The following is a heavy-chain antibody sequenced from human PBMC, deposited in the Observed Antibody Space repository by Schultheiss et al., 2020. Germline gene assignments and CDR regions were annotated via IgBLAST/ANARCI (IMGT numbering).Heavy chain of an antibody. CDR1: GYTFTGYY. D-gene: IGHD3-3*01. Sequence: ASVKVSCKASGYTFTGYYMHWVRQAPGQGLEWMGWINPNSGGTNYAQKFQGRVTMTRDTSISTAYMELSRLRSDDTAVYYCARDRYYDLWCGYHNAFDIWGQGTMVTVSS. CDR3: ARDRYYDLWCGYHNAFDI. CDR2: INPNSGGT. V-gene: IGHV1-2*02. J-gene: IGHJ3*02.